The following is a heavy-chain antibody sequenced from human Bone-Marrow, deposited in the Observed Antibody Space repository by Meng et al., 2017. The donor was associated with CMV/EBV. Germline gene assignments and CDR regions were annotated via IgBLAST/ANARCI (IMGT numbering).Heavy chain of an antibody. CDR2: MNPNSGNT. J-gene: IGHJ4*02. Sequence: ASVKASCKASGYTFTSYDINWVRQATGQGLEWMGWMNPNSGNTGYAQKFQGRVTITRNTSISTAYMELSSLRSEDTAVYYCARHHPGEYSSSSGVPLDYWGQGTLVTVSS. CDR1: GYTFTSYD. D-gene: IGHD6-6*01. V-gene: IGHV1-8*03. CDR3: ARHHPGEYSSSSGVPLDY.